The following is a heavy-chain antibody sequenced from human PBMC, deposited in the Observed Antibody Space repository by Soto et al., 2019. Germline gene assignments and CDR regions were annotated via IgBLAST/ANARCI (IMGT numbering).Heavy chain of an antibody. Sequence: PGGSLRLSCAASGFTFSSYWMSWVRQAPGKGPEWVANIRQDGSEKYYVDSVKGRFTISRDNAKNSLYLQMNSLRAEDTAVYYCARAPQLLPAFFDYWGQGTLVTVSS. D-gene: IGHD5-18*01. CDR1: GFTFSSYW. CDR3: ARAPQLLPAFFDY. CDR2: IRQDGSEK. J-gene: IGHJ4*02. V-gene: IGHV3-7*01.